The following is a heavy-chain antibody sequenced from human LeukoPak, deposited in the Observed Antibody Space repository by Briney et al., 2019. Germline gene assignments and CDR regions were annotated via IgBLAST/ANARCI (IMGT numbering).Heavy chain of an antibody. J-gene: IGHJ4*02. CDR1: GGSISSGDHF. Sequence: SETLSLTCTVSGGSISSGDHFWSWIRQHPGKGLEWIGYIYYSGTAYYNPSLKSRVTISVDTSKNHFSLKLTSVTAADTAVYYCTRDVPRSAGYPDNWGQGTLVTVSS. D-gene: IGHD2-15*01. CDR2: IYYSGTA. V-gene: IGHV4-31*03. CDR3: TRDVPRSAGYPDN.